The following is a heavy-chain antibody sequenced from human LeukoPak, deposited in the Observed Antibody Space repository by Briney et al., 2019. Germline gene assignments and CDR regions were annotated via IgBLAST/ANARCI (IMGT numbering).Heavy chain of an antibody. V-gene: IGHV3-7*01. CDR1: GFTFSISW. Sequence: GGSLRLSCVASGFTFSISWVTWVRQAPGKGLEWVANIDKHGSGKYYVDSVRGRFAISRDYASNSVFLQMNSLRAEDTSVYHCARDAGWGYYDLWGQGTLVTVSS. J-gene: IGHJ4*02. CDR3: ARDAGWGYYDL. CDR2: IDKHGSGK. D-gene: IGHD1-26*01.